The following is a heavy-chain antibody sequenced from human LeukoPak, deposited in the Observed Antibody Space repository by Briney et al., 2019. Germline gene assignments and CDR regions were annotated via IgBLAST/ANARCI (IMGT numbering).Heavy chain of an antibody. Sequence: GGSLRLSCAASGFTVSSNYMSWVRQAPGKGLEWVSVNYSGGSTYYADSVKGRFTISRDNSKNTLYLQMNSLRAEDTAVYYCARDWQTGARTWYGMDVWGQGTTVTVSS. J-gene: IGHJ6*02. D-gene: IGHD3-10*01. CDR2: NYSGGST. CDR3: ARDWQTGARTWYGMDV. CDR1: GFTVSSNY. V-gene: IGHV3-66*01.